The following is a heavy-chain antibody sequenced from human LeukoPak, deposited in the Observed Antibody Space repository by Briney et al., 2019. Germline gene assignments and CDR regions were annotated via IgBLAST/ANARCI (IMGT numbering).Heavy chain of an antibody. CDR3: ARTEMATIHDAFDI. CDR2: INPNSGGT. J-gene: IGHJ3*02. CDR1: GYTFTVYY. V-gene: IGHV1-2*04. Sequence: ASVTVSFTASGYTFTVYYMHWVRQAPGQGLEWMGWINPNSGGTNYAQTFQGWVTMTRDTSISTAYMELSRLRSDDTAVYYCARTEMATIHDAFDIWGQGTMVTVSS. D-gene: IGHD5-24*01.